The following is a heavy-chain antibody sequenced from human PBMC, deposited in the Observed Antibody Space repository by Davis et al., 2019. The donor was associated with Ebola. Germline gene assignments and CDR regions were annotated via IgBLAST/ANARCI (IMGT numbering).Heavy chain of an antibody. CDR1: SGTFISNA. CDR3: ARDTAGKQRGLDY. V-gene: IGHV1-69*10. CDR2: VIPILGIT. Sequence: AASVMVSCNASSGTFISNAISWLRQAPGHGLEWRGGVIPILGITNRSQKFPGRLTITADESTTTVYLELNSLRSEDTAVYYCARDTAGKQRGLDYWGQGTLVTVSS. J-gene: IGHJ4*01.